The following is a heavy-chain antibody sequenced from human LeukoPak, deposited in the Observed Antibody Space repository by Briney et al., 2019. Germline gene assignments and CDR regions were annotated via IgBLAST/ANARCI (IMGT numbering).Heavy chain of an antibody. D-gene: IGHD2-15*01. V-gene: IGHV3-30*18. CDR3: AKPLYGSGGSCFDY. CDR2: ISYGGSNT. J-gene: IGHJ4*02. CDR1: GFTFSSYG. Sequence: PGGSLRLSCAASGFTFSSYGMHWVRQAPGKGLEWVAVISYGGSNTYHADSVKGRFTISRDNPKNTLYLQMNSLRAEDTAVYYCAKPLYGSGGSCFDYWGQGTLVTVSS.